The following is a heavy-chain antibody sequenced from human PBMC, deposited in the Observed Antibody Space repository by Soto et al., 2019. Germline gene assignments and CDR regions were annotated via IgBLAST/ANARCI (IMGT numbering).Heavy chain of an antibody. D-gene: IGHD3-3*01. CDR2: ISYDGSNK. Sequence: GGSLRLSFAASGFTFSSYAMHWVRQAPCKGLEWVAVISYDGSNKYYADSVKGRFTISRDNSKNTLYLQMNSLRAEDTAVYYCARDQLYYDFWSGYYPLHMDVWGQGTTVTVSS. V-gene: IGHV3-30-3*01. CDR3: ARDQLYYDFWSGYYPLHMDV. J-gene: IGHJ6*02. CDR1: GFTFSSYA.